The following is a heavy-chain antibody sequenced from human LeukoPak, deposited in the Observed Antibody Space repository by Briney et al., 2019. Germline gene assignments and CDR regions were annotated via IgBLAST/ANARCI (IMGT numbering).Heavy chain of an antibody. CDR1: GYTFTSYG. CDR3: ARDRDSNYADYYMDV. CDR2: ISAYNGNT. Sequence: GASVKVSCKASGYTFTSYGISWVRQAPGQGLEWMGWISAYNGNTNYAQKLQGRVTMTTDTSTSTVYMELSSLRSEDTAVYYCARDRDSNYADYYMDVWGKGTTVTVSS. V-gene: IGHV1-18*01. D-gene: IGHD4-11*01. J-gene: IGHJ6*03.